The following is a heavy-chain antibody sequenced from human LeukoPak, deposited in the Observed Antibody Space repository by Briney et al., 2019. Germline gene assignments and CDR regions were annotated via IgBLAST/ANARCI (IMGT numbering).Heavy chain of an antibody. CDR3: ARGGSWYPYFDY. CDR1: GFTFSSYE. V-gene: IGHV3-48*03. J-gene: IGHJ4*02. CDR2: ISSSGSTI. D-gene: IGHD6-13*01. Sequence: GGSLRLSCAASGFTFSSYEMNWVRQAPGKGLEWVSYISSSGSTIYYADSVKGRFTISRDNAKNSLYLQMNSLRAEDTAVYYCARGGSWYPYFDYWGQGTLVTVSS.